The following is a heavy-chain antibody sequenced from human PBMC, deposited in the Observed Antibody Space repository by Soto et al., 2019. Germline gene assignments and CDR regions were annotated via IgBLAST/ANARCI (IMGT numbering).Heavy chain of an antibody. V-gene: IGHV4-39*01. D-gene: IGHD1-1*01. CDR2: IYYSGST. CDR1: GGSISSSSYY. CDR3: ARQLDDGDVWVAFDI. Sequence: PSETLSLTCTVSGGSISSSSYYWGWIRQPPGKGLEWIGSIYYSGSTYYNPSLKSRVTISVDTSKNQFSLKLSSVTAADTAVYYCARQLDDGDVWVAFDIWGQGTMVT. J-gene: IGHJ3*02.